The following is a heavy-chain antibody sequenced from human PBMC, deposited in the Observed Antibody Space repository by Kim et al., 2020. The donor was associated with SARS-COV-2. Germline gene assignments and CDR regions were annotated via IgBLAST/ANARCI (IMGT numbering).Heavy chain of an antibody. Sequence: GGSLRLSCAASGFTFNNYGMHWVRQAPGKGLEWVAVIWYDGSNKYYADSVKGRFTISRDNSKNTLFLQMNSLRVEDTAVYYCAKGAPRGYWALDYRGQGT. CDR1: GFTFNNYG. CDR3: AKGAPRGYWALDY. J-gene: IGHJ4*02. D-gene: IGHD3-22*01. CDR2: IWYDGSNK. V-gene: IGHV3-33*06.